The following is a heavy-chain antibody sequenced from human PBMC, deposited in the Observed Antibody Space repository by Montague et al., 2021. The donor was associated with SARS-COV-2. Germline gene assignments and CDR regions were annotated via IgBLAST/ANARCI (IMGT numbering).Heavy chain of an antibody. CDR3: ARGGHSSSWHYYYGMDV. CDR2: ISGSGGST. J-gene: IGHJ6*02. CDR1: GFTFSSYA. V-gene: IGHV3-23*01. Sequence: SLRLSCAASGFTFSSYAMSWVRQAPGKGLEWVSAISGSGGSTYYADSVKGRFTISRDNSKDTLYLQMNSLRAEDTAVYYCARGGHSSSWHYYYGMDVWGQGTTVTVSS. D-gene: IGHD6-13*01.